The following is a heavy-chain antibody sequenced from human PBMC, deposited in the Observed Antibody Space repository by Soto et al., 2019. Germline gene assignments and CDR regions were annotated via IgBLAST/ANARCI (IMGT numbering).Heavy chain of an antibody. Sequence: QITLKESGPTLVKPTQTLTLTCTFSGFSLSTSGVGVGWIRQPPGQALEWLALIYWDDDKRYSPSLKSRLTITKDTSKNQVVLTMTNMDPVDTGTYYCAHRPSYCSGGSCYSGFDYWGQGTLVTVSS. V-gene: IGHV2-5*02. D-gene: IGHD2-15*01. CDR2: IYWDDDK. CDR3: AHRPSYCSGGSCYSGFDY. J-gene: IGHJ4*02. CDR1: GFSLSTSGVG.